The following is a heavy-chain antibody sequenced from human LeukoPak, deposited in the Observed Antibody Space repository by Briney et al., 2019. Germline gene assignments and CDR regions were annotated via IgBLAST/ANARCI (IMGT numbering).Heavy chain of an antibody. V-gene: IGHV3-9*01. CDR1: GFTFDNYA. CDR3: AKDTRPAAMGIFDY. Sequence: PGGSLRLSCAASGFTFDNYAMHWVRQAPGKGLEWVSGISWNSGSIGYADSVKGRFTISRDNAKNSLYLQMNSLRAEDTALYYCAKDTRPAAMGIFDYWGQGTLVTVSS. CDR2: ISWNSGSI. D-gene: IGHD2-2*01. J-gene: IGHJ4*02.